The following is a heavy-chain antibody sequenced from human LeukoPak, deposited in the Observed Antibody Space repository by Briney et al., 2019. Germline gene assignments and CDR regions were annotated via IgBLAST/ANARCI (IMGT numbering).Heavy chain of an antibody. CDR2: ISGSGGST. D-gene: IGHD3-22*01. Sequence: GGSLRLSCAASGFTFSSYAMSWVRQAPGKGLEWVSAISGSGGSTYYADSVKGRFTISRDNSKNTLYLQMDSLRAEDTAVYYCAKHANYYDSSGYYQGIDYWGQGTLVTVSS. V-gene: IGHV3-23*01. CDR1: GFTFSSYA. CDR3: AKHANYYDSSGYYQGIDY. J-gene: IGHJ4*02.